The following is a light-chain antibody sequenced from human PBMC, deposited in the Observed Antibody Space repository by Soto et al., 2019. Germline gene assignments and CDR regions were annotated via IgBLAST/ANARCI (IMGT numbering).Light chain of an antibody. CDR3: QQYGSSGT. CDR2: GAS. CDR1: QSVSSRY. Sequence: EIVLTQSPGTLSLSPGDTATLSCRASQSVSSRYLGWYQQRPGQAPRLLIYGASNRATGIPDRFSGSGSGTGFTLTISRLEPEDFAVYYCQQYGSSGTFGQGTKVDIK. V-gene: IGKV3-20*01. J-gene: IGKJ1*01.